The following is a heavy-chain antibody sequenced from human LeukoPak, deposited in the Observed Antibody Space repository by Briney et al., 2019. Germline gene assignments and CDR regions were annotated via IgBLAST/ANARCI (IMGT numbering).Heavy chain of an antibody. V-gene: IGHV1-69*13. D-gene: IGHD2-2*01. CDR2: IIPIFGTA. Sequence: PVKVSCKASGGTFSSYAISWVRQAPGQGLEWMGGIIPIFGTANYAQKFQGRVTITADESTSTAYMELSSLRSEDTAVYYCARVDKADCSSTSCPFDIWGQGTMVTVSS. CDR3: ARVDKADCSSTSCPFDI. J-gene: IGHJ3*02. CDR1: GGTFSSYA.